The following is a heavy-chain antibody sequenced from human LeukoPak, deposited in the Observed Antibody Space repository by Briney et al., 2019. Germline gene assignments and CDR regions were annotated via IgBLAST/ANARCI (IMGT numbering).Heavy chain of an antibody. CDR2: IYHSGNT. CDR3: ARDSGFLGWFNSRPDNCFDF. J-gene: IGHJ4*02. D-gene: IGHD3-3*01. V-gene: IGHV4-38-2*02. Sequence: SETLSLTCTVSSYSIDNGYYWGWIRQPPGKGLEWIGSIYHSGNTYYSPSLKSRLTISVDASRNQFSMKLSSVTAADTAVYYCARDSGFLGWFNSRPDNCFDFWGQGTPVTVSS. CDR1: SYSIDNGYY.